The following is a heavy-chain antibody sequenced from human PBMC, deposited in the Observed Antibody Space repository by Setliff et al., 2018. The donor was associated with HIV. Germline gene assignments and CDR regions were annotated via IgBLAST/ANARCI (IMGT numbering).Heavy chain of an antibody. J-gene: IGHJ4*02. CDR3: ARGGYCSATSCYPFDY. CDR1: GDSISSHY. D-gene: IGHD2-2*01. V-gene: IGHV4-59*11. CDR2: IYNSGTT. Sequence: SETLSLTCTVSGDSISSHYWSWIRQPPGKGLEWIGYIYNSGTTNYNPSLKSRVSISVHASENDFSLKLTSVTAADTAVYYCARGGYCSATSCYPFDYWGQGTLVTVSS.